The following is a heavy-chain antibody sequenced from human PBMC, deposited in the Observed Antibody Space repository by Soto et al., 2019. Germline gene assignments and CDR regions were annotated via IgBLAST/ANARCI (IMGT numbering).Heavy chain of an antibody. D-gene: IGHD3-10*01. CDR3: ARDVGRGGDFDY. V-gene: IGHV4-59*01. CDR1: GGSISSYY. J-gene: IGHJ4*02. Sequence: SETLSLTCTVSGGSISSYYWSWIRQPPGKGLEWIGYIYYSGSTNYNPSLKSRVTISVDTSKNQFSLKLSSVTAADTAVYYCARDVGRGGDFDYWGQGTLVTVSS. CDR2: IYYSGST.